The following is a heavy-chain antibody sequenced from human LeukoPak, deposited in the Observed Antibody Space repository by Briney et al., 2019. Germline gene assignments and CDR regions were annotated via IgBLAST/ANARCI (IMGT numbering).Heavy chain of an antibody. D-gene: IGHD4-17*01. Sequence: GGSLRLSCAASGFTVSSNYMSWVRQAPGKGLEWVSVIYSGGSTYYADSVKGRFTISRDNSKNTLYLQMNSLRAEDTAVYYCARGLNDYGDYVPDYYFDYWGQGTLVTVSS. CDR1: GFTVSSNY. CDR2: IYSGGST. CDR3: ARGLNDYGDYVPDYYFDY. V-gene: IGHV3-66*01. J-gene: IGHJ4*02.